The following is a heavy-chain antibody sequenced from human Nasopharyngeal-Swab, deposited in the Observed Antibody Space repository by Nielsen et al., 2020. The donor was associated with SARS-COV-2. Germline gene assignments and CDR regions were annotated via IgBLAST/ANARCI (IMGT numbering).Heavy chain of an antibody. Sequence: GGSLRLSCAASGFTFSSYAMSWVRQAPGKGLEWVSAISGSGGSTYYADSMKGRFTISRDNSKNTLYLQMNSLRAEDTAVYYCAKAEGSYYYYYGMDVWGQGTTVTVSS. J-gene: IGHJ6*02. D-gene: IGHD6-13*01. CDR2: ISGSGGST. CDR3: AKAEGSYYYYYGMDV. CDR1: GFTFSSYA. V-gene: IGHV3-23*01.